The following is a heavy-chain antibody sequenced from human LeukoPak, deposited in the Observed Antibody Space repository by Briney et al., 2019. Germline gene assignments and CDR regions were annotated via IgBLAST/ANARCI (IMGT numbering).Heavy chain of an antibody. CDR3: ARDLRLPNYYYYYGMDV. CDR1: GFTFRSYY. D-gene: IGHD5-18*01. CDR2: IKEDGSEK. V-gene: IGHV3-7*03. Sequence: PEGSLRLSCEASGFTFRSYYMTWVRQAPGKGLEWVANIKEDGSEKKYVDSVKGRFTISRDNAKNSLYLQMNSLRAEDTAVYYCARDLRLPNYYYYYGMDVWGQGTTVTVSS. J-gene: IGHJ6*02.